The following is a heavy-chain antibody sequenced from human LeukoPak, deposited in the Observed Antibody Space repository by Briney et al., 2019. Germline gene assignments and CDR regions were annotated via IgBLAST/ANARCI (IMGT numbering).Heavy chain of an antibody. J-gene: IGHJ3*02. CDR2: IYTSGSA. CDR1: GDSISVYY. V-gene: IGHV4-4*07. CDR3: ARRGEEDGDPWAFDI. Sequence: SETLSLTCTVSGDSISVYYWTWIRQPAGKGLEWIGRIYTSGSANYNPSLKSRVTMSVDTSKNQFSLKLSSVTAADTAVYYCARRGEEDGDPWAFDIWGQGTMVTVSS. D-gene: IGHD4-17*01.